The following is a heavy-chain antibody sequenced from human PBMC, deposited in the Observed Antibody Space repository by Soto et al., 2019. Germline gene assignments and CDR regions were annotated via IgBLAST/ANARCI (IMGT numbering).Heavy chain of an antibody. D-gene: IGHD6-13*01. Sequence: EVQLLESGGVLVQPGGSLRLSCVASGITFSSYAMSWVRQAPGKGLEWVSVIGGSGGDTNYAESVKGRFTISRDNSKNTANLQMSSLRAEHAAMYYCGSKCGGSWYNFWGQGTLVTVSS. V-gene: IGHV3-23*01. CDR2: IGGSGGDT. J-gene: IGHJ4*02. CDR3: GSKCGGSWYNF. CDR1: GITFSSYA.